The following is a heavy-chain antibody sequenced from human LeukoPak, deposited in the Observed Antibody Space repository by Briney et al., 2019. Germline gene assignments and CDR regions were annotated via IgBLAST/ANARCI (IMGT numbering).Heavy chain of an antibody. J-gene: IGHJ5*02. CDR2: IWYDDTNK. Sequence: GKSLRLSCTASGFTFSDYGMHWVRQPPGKGLEWVAIIWYDDTNKNYADSVKGRFTISRDDAKNTVDLQMNSLRGEDTAVYYCVRGRGSYGWFDPWGQGTLVTVSS. D-gene: IGHD3-10*01. CDR1: GFTFSDYG. V-gene: IGHV3-33*01. CDR3: VRGRGSYGWFDP.